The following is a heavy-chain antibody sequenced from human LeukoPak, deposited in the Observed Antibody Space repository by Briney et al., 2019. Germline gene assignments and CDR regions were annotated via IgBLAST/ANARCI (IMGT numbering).Heavy chain of an antibody. CDR1: GGSISSSSYY. D-gene: IGHD3-3*01. V-gene: IGHV4-39*01. CDR2: IYYSGST. J-gene: IGHJ4*02. CDR3: ARRLFYDFWSGYYNSLGLYYFDY. Sequence: PSETLSLTCTVSGGSISSSSYYWGWIRQPPGKGLEWIGSIYYSGSTYYNPSLKSRVTISVDTSKNQFSLKLSSVTAADTAVYYCARRLFYDFWSGYYNSLGLYYFDYWGQGTLVTVSS.